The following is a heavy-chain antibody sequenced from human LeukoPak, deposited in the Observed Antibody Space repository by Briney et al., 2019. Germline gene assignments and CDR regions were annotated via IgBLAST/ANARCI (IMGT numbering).Heavy chain of an antibody. J-gene: IGHJ4*02. CDR1: GGSISGYY. Sequence: SETLSLTCAVYGGSISGYYWTWIRQPPGKGLEWIGEIHHSGSTSYNPSLKSRVTISIDTSKNQFFLKLTSVTAADTAVYYCARGQLPDYYFDYWGQGALVTVSS. CDR2: IHHSGST. D-gene: IGHD3-16*01. V-gene: IGHV4-34*01. CDR3: ARGQLPDYYFDY.